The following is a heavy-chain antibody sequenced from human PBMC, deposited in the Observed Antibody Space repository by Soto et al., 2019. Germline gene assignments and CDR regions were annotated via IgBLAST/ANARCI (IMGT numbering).Heavy chain of an antibody. Sequence: WGSPRLSCAACGVTFSSYAMSWVRQEPGKGLEWVSAISGSGGSTYYADSVKGRFTISRDNSKNTLYLQMNSLRAEDTAVYYCAKDINTGYSSGWHSAEYFQHWGQGTLVTVSS. CDR2: ISGSGGST. J-gene: IGHJ1*01. D-gene: IGHD6-19*01. CDR1: GVTFSSYA. CDR3: AKDINTGYSSGWHSAEYFQH. V-gene: IGHV3-23*01.